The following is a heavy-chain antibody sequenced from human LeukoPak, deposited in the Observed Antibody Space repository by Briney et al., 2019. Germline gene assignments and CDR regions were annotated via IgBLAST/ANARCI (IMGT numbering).Heavy chain of an antibody. Sequence: GGSLRLSCAASRFTFSTYSMNWVRQAPGKGLEWVSYISSGSNTIYYADSVKGRFTISRDNAKNSLYLQMNSLRAEDTAVYYCAREYSSSSGRSFDYWGQGTLVAVSS. J-gene: IGHJ4*02. CDR1: RFTFSTYS. D-gene: IGHD6-6*01. CDR2: ISSGSNTI. V-gene: IGHV3-48*01. CDR3: AREYSSSSGRSFDY.